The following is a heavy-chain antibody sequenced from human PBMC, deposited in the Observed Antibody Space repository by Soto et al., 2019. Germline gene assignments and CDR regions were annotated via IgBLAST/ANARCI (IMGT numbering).Heavy chain of an antibody. CDR1: GFTFSSYG. V-gene: IGHV3-33*08. CDR2: IWYDGSNK. J-gene: IGHJ3*02. CDR3: ARAGAYCSSTSCHLSAFEI. Sequence: GGSLRLSCAASGFTFSSYGMHWVRQAPGKGLEWVAVIWYDGSNKYYADSVKGRFTISRDNSKNTLYLKMNSLRAEDTAVYYCARAGAYCSSTSCHLSAFEIWGQGTMVTVSS. D-gene: IGHD2-2*01.